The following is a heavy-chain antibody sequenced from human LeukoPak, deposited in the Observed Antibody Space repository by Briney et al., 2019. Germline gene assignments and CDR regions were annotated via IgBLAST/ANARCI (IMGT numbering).Heavy chain of an antibody. CDR3: ARGPSRDDAFDI. J-gene: IGHJ3*02. V-gene: IGHV4-59*01. CDR1: GGSIRSSYY. D-gene: IGHD5-24*01. Sequence: SGTLSLTCAVSGGSIRSSYYWSWIRQAPGKGLEWIGYIYYTGSTYYNPSLKSRVTISVDTSKNQFSLKLSSVTAADTAVYNCARGPSRDDAFDIWGQGTMVTVSS. CDR2: IYYTGST.